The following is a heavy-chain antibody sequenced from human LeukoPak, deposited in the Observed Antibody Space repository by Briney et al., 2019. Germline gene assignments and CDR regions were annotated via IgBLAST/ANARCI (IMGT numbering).Heavy chain of an antibody. CDR1: GGSISSGGYY. V-gene: IGHV4-30-2*01. J-gene: IGHJ4*02. Sequence: PSETLSLTCTVSGGSISSGGYYWSWIRQPPGKGLEGIGYIYHSGSTYYNPSLKSRVTISVDRSKNQFSLNLSSVTAADTAVYYCARGYCSSSASCNWNYWGQGTLVTVSS. CDR2: IYHSGST. CDR3: ARGYCSSSASCNWNY. D-gene: IGHD2-2*01.